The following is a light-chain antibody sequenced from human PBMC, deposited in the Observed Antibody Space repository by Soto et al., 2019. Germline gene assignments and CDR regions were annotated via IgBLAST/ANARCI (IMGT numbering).Light chain of an antibody. Sequence: EIVMTQSPATLSVSPGDGATLSCRASQSVDSNLAWYQQKPGQVPRLLIYGASTRATGIPARVSGSGSGTEFTLTISSLQSEDFAVYYCQQYNNWPITFGQGTRLETK. CDR3: QQYNNWPIT. V-gene: IGKV3-15*01. CDR2: GAS. J-gene: IGKJ5*01. CDR1: QSVDSN.